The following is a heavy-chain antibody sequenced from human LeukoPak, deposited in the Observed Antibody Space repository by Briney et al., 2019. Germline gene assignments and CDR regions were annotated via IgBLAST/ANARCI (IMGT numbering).Heavy chain of an antibody. V-gene: IGHV3-30*18. D-gene: IGHD5-18*01. CDR3: AKQQTAIVGSSIFDY. CDR1: RFTISSYG. CDR2: ITNDGSNN. Sequence: PGGSLRLSCAGSRFTISSYGMHWLRQAPGKELEGGMIITNDGSNNYHKDSVKGRFTISRANSKDTLYLQLNSLVAEDTAVYYCAKQQTAIVGSSIFDYWGQGTLVTVSS. J-gene: IGHJ4*02.